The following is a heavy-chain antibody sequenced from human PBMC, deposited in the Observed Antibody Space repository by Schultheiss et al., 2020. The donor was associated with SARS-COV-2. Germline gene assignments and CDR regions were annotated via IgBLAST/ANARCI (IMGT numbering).Heavy chain of an antibody. CDR3: ARSPNLEWLASSYFDY. D-gene: IGHD3-3*01. J-gene: IGHJ4*02. CDR1: GGSISSSNW. Sequence: SETLSLTCAVSGGSISSSNWWSWVRQPPGKGLEWIGEIYHSGSTNYNPSLKSRVTISVDKSKKQFSLKLSSVTAADTAVYYCARSPNLEWLASSYFDYWGQGTLVTVSS. V-gene: IGHV4-4*02. CDR2: IYHSGST.